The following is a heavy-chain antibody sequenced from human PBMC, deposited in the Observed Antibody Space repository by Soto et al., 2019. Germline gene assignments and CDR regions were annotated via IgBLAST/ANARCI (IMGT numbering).Heavy chain of an antibody. Sequence: EVQLVESGGGLVKPGGSLRLSCAASGFTFSSYSMNWVRQAPGKGLEWVSSISSSSSYIYYADSVKGRFTISRDNAKNSLYLQMNSLRAEDTAVYYCARDRLFWQQLVGGWYFDLWGRGTLVTVSS. D-gene: IGHD6-13*01. CDR2: ISSSSSYI. V-gene: IGHV3-21*01. CDR1: GFTFSSYS. J-gene: IGHJ2*01. CDR3: ARDRLFWQQLVGGWYFDL.